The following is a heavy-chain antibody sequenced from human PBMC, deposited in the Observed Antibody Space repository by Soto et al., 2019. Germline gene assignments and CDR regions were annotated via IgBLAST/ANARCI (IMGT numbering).Heavy chain of an antibody. V-gene: IGHV1-69*02. Sequence: GASVKVSCKASGGTFSSYTISWVRQAPGQGLEWMGRIIPILGIANYAQKFQGRVTITADKPTSTAYMELSSLRSEDTAVYYCARGQHIVVAPAEYFQHWGKGTTVTVS. J-gene: IGHJ1*01. D-gene: IGHD2-2*01. CDR3: ARGQHIVVAPAEYFQH. CDR2: IIPILGIA. CDR1: GGTFSSYT.